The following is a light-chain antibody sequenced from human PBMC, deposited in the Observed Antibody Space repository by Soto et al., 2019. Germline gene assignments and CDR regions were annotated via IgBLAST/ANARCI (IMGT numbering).Light chain of an antibody. CDR1: QSVSSSY. CDR3: QQRSNWPLT. V-gene: IGKV3D-20*02. Sequence: EIVMTQSPATLSVSPGEGATLSCRASQSVSSSYLAWYQQKPGQAPRLLIYGASSRATGIPDRFSGSGSGTDFTLTISRLEPEDFAVYYCQQRSNWPLTFGGGTKVDI. J-gene: IGKJ4*01. CDR2: GAS.